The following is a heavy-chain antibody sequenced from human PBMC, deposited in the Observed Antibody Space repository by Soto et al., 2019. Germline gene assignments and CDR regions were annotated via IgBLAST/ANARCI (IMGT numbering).Heavy chain of an antibody. CDR2: INPSGGST. V-gene: IGHV1-46*01. J-gene: IGHJ6*02. Sequence: ASVKVSCKASGYTFTSYYMHWVRQAPGQWLEWMGIINPSGGSTRYAQKFQGRVTMTRDTSTSTVYMELSSLRSEDTAVYYCAREGVAPYYYYGMDVWGQGTPVTVSS. CDR3: AREGVAPYYYYGMDV. CDR1: GYTFTSYY. D-gene: IGHD5-12*01.